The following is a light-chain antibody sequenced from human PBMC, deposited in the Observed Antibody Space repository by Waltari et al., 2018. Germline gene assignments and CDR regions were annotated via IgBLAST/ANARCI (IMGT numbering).Light chain of an antibody. CDR3: NSYTTSSTWV. V-gene: IGLV2-14*01. Sequence: QSALTQPASVSGSPGQSITISCTGTSSDIGAYNYVSWYQHLPGKAPKLIISEVRRRPSGVSNRFSGSKSGNMASLTISWLQAEDEADYYCNSYTTSSTWVFGGGTKLTVL. J-gene: IGLJ3*02. CDR2: EVR. CDR1: SSDIGAYNY.